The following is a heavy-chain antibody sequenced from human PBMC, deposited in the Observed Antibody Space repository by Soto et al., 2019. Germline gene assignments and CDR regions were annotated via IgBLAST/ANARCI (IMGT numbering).Heavy chain of an antibody. CDR2: ISYDGSNK. CDR1: GFTFSSYA. J-gene: IGHJ4*02. Sequence: QVQLVESGGGVVQPGRSLRLSCAASGFTFSSYAMHWVRQAPGKGLEWVAVISYDGSNKYYADSVKGRFTISRDNSKNTLDLQMSSLRAEDTAVYYCARDRGHWNYKVEYYFDYWGQGTLVTVSS. V-gene: IGHV3-30-3*01. CDR3: ARDRGHWNYKVEYYFDY. D-gene: IGHD1-7*01.